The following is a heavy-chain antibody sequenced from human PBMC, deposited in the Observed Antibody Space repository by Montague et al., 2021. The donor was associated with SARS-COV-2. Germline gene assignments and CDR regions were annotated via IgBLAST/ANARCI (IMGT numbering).Heavy chain of an antibody. J-gene: IGHJ6*02. CDR1: GFTFGDYA. CDR3: AKDIVRIVGGYYYYYGMDV. Sequence: SLRLSFSASGFTFGDYAMHWVRQAPGKGLEWVSGISWNSGSIGYADSVKGRFTIPRDNAKNSLYLQMNSLRAEDTALYYCAKDIVRIVGGYYYYYGMDVWGQGTTVTVSS. CDR2: ISWNSGSI. V-gene: IGHV3-9*01. D-gene: IGHD1-26*01.